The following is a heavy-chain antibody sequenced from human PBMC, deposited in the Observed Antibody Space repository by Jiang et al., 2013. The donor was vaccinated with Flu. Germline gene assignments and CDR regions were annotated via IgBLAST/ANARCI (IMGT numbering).Heavy chain of an antibody. D-gene: IGHD1-14*01. CDR2: TYYRSKWYN. J-gene: IGHJ6*02. V-gene: IGHV6-1*01. CDR1: GDSVSSNSAA. Sequence: SQTLSLTCAISGDSVSSNSAAWNWIRQSPSGGLEWLGRTYYRSKWYNDYAVSVKSRITINPDTSKNQFSLQLNSVTPEDTAVYYCAGAGNRIRPLAMDVWGQGTTVTVSS. CDR3: AGAGNRIRPLAMDV.